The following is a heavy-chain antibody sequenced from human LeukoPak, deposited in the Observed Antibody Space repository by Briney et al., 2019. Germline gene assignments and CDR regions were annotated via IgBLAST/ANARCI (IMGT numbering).Heavy chain of an antibody. J-gene: IGHJ5*02. D-gene: IGHD3-22*01. V-gene: IGHV1-2*02. CDR1: GYTFTGYY. CDR3: ARETAHYYDSSGYENWFDP. Sequence: ASVKVSCKASGYTFTGYYMHRVRQAPGQGLEWMGWINPNSGGTNYAQKFQGRVTMTRDTSISTAYMELSRLRSDDTAVYYCARETAHYYDSSGYENWFDPWGQGTLVTVSS. CDR2: INPNSGGT.